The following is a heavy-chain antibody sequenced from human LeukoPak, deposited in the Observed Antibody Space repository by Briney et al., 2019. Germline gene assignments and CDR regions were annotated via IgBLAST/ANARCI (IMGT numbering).Heavy chain of an antibody. CDR3: ARLVGVVIMPYYFDY. D-gene: IGHD3-3*01. Sequence: GESLKISCKGSGYSFTSYWIGWVRQMPGKGLEWMGIIYPGDSDTRYSPSFQGQVTISVDKSISTAYLQWSSLKASDTAMYYCARLVGVVIMPYYFDYWGQGTLVTVSS. J-gene: IGHJ4*02. V-gene: IGHV5-51*01. CDR2: IYPGDSDT. CDR1: GYSFTSYW.